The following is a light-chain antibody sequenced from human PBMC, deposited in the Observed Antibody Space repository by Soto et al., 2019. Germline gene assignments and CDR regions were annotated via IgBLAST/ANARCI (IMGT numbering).Light chain of an antibody. CDR1: QSVSSN. J-gene: IGKJ4*01. CDR2: GAS. CDR3: QQYDNWPLT. V-gene: IGKV3-15*01. Sequence: EIVMTQSPATLSVSPGERATLSCRASQSVSSNLAWYQQKPGQAPRLLIYGASTRATGIPARFSGRGSGTELTITISSLQSEDFEVYYCQQYDNWPLTFGGGTKVDI.